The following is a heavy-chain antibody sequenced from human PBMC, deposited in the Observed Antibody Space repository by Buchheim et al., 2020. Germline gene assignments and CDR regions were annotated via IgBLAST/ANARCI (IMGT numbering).Heavy chain of an antibody. CDR3: SRGRPYDSSGYYYLDY. V-gene: IGHV4-30-4*01. Sequence: QVQLQESGPGLVKPSQTLSLTCTVSGGSISSGDYYWSWIRQPPGKGLEWIGYIYYSGSTYYNPSLKSRVTISVDTSKNQFSLKLSSVTAVNTAVYYCSRGRPYDSSGYYYLDYWGKGTL. D-gene: IGHD3-22*01. J-gene: IGHJ4*02. CDR1: GGSISSGDYY. CDR2: IYYSGST.